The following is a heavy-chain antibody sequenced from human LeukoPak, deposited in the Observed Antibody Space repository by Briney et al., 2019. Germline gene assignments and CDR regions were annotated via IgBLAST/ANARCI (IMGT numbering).Heavy chain of an antibody. CDR2: IYYSGST. D-gene: IGHD2-21*02. J-gene: IGHJ4*02. CDR3: ARHDWVVTATILDY. V-gene: IGHV4-39*01. CDR1: GCSISSSYYY. Sequence: SDTLSLTCTVSGCSISSSYYYWVWLGQPPGKELEWVGSIYYSGSTYYNPSLKSRVTISVDTSKNQFSLKLSSVTAADTAVYYCARHDWVVTATILDYWGQGTLVTVSS.